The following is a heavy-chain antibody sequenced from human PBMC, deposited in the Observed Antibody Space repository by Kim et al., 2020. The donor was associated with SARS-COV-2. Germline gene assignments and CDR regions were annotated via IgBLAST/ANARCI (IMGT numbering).Heavy chain of an antibody. Sequence: AESVKSRFTISRDNAKNTLYLQMNSLRAEDTAVYYCAKDSSDYGDYFDYWGQGTLVTVSS. CDR3: AKDSSDYGDYFDY. J-gene: IGHJ4*02. V-gene: IGHV3-33*06. D-gene: IGHD4-17*01.